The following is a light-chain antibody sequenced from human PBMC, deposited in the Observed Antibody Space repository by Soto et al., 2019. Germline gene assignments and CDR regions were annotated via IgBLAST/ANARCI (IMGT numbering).Light chain of an antibody. CDR2: GAS. Sequence: EIVLTQSPGTLSLSPGERATLSCRASQSVRSSYLAWYHQKPGQPPRLLIFGASNRATGIPDRFSGSESGTDFTLTISRLEPEDFAVYYCQQYKSSPYTFGQGTRLEIK. CDR1: QSVRSSY. CDR3: QQYKSSPYT. V-gene: IGKV3-20*01. J-gene: IGKJ2*01.